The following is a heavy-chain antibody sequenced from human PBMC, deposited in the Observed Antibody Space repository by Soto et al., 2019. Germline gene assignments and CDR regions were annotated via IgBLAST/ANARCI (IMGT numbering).Heavy chain of an antibody. D-gene: IGHD2-15*01. CDR3: AKDILRYYYGMDV. Sequence: VSLRLSCAASGFTFDDYTMHWVRQAPGKGLEWVSLISWDGGSTYYADSVKGRFTISRDNSKNSLYLQMNSLRTEDTALYYCAKDILRYYYGMDVWGQGTTVTVSS. CDR2: ISWDGGST. V-gene: IGHV3-43*01. CDR1: GFTFDDYT. J-gene: IGHJ6*02.